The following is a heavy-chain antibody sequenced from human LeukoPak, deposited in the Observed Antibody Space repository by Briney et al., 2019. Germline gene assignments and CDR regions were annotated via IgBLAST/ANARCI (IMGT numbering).Heavy chain of an antibody. CDR2: IIPIFGTA. CDR3: AITKHDYGDYYFDY. Sequence: SVKVSCKASGGTFSSYAISWVRQAPGQGLEWMGGIIPIFGTANYAQKFQGRVTITADESTSTAYMELSSLRSEDTAVYYCAITKHDYGDYYFDYWGQGTLVTVSS. J-gene: IGHJ4*02. D-gene: IGHD4-17*01. V-gene: IGHV1-69*01. CDR1: GGTFSSYA.